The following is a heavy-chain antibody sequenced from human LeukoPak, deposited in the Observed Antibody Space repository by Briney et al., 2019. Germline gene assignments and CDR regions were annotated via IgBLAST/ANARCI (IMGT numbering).Heavy chain of an antibody. CDR2: IYPGDSDT. V-gene: IGHV5-51*01. CDR3: ARAFTMVRGVGGPYYFDY. D-gene: IGHD3-10*01. CDR1: GYIFTSYW. J-gene: IGHJ4*02. Sequence: KTGESLKISCKGSGYIFTSYWIGWVRQVPGKGLEWMGIIYPGDSDTRYSPSFQGQVTISADKSISTAYLQWSSLKASDTAMYYCARAFTMVRGVGGPYYFDYWGQGTLVSVSS.